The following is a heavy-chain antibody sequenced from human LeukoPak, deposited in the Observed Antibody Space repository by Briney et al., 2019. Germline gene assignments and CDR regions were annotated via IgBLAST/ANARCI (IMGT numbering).Heavy chain of an antibody. CDR3: ARDLSGSYFYFDY. CDR1: GFTVSSNY. Sequence: TGGSLRPSCAASGFTVSSNYMSWVRQAPGKGLEWVSVIYSGGSTYYADSVKGRFTISRDNSKNTLYLQMNSLRAEDTAVYYCARDLSGSYFYFDYWGQGTLVTVSS. V-gene: IGHV3-53*01. J-gene: IGHJ4*02. CDR2: IYSGGST. D-gene: IGHD1-26*01.